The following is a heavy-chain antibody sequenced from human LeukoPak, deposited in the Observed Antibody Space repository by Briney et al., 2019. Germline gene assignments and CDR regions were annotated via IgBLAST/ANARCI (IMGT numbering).Heavy chain of an antibody. J-gene: IGHJ4*02. Sequence: GGSLRLSCAASGFTFSSYGMHWVRQAPGKGLEWVAFIRYDGSNKYYADSVKGGFTISRDNSKNTLYLQMNSLRAEDTAVYYCAKDLMVRGVIDYWGQGTLVTVSS. V-gene: IGHV3-30*02. D-gene: IGHD3-10*01. CDR2: IRYDGSNK. CDR3: AKDLMVRGVIDY. CDR1: GFTFSSYG.